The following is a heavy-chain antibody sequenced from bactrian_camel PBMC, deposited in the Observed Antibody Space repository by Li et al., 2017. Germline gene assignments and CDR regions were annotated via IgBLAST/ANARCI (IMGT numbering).Heavy chain of an antibody. V-gene: IGHV3S1*01. CDR2: INRDGDTT. CDR1: EFIFSRYY. Sequence: QVQLVESGGSLVQPGGSLGLSCAASEFIFSRYYMYWVRQAPGKGLEWVSSINRDGDTTYYADSVKGRFTISRDNTKNTMYLQMDNLKSEDTGLYYCAKSLSVGFTTDFGYWGQGTQVTVS. D-gene: IGHD5*01. CDR3: AKSLSVGFTTDFGY. J-gene: IGHJ6*01.